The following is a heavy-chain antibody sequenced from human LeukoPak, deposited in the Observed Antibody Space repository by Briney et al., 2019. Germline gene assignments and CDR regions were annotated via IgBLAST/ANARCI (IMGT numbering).Heavy chain of an antibody. CDR2: INHSGST. Sequence: PSETLSLTCAVYGGSFSGYYWSWIRQPPGKGLEWIGEINHSGSTNYNPSLKSRVTISVDTSKKQFSLKLSSVTAADTAVYYCARVPTVTFFDYWGQGTLVTVSS. CDR1: GGSFSGYY. J-gene: IGHJ4*02. D-gene: IGHD4-17*01. CDR3: ARVPTVTFFDY. V-gene: IGHV4-34*01.